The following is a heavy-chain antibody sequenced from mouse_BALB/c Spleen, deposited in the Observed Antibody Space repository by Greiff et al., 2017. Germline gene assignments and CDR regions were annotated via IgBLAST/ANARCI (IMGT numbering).Heavy chain of an antibody. V-gene: IGHV3-6*02. CDR2: ISYDGSN. CDR1: GYSITSGYY. CDR3: ARDDGYLAWFAY. Sequence: VQLQQSGPGLVKPSQSLSLTCSVTGYSITSGYYWNWIRQFPGNKLEWMGYISYDGSNNYNPSLKNRISITRDTSKNQFFLKLNSVTTEDTATYYCARDDGYLAWFAYWGQGTLVTVSA. J-gene: IGHJ3*01. D-gene: IGHD2-3*01.